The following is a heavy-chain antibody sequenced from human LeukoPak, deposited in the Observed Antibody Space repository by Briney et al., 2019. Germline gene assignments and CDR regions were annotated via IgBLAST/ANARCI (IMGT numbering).Heavy chain of an antibody. D-gene: IGHD1-26*01. V-gene: IGHV4-59*01. CDR3: ARGFLGAKDY. Sequence: SETLSLTCTVSGGSISSYYWSWIRQPPGKGLEWIGYIYYSGSTNYNPSLKSRVTISVDTSKNQFSLKLSSVTAADTAVYYCARGFLGAKDYWGQGTLVTVSS. CDR2: IYYSGST. CDR1: GGSISSYY. J-gene: IGHJ4*02.